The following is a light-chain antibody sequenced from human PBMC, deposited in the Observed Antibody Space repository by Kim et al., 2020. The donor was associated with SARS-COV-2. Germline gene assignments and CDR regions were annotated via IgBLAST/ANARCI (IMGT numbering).Light chain of an antibody. J-gene: IGKJ1*01. Sequence: DFRLTQSPSTLSASIGDRVTITCRASHSISTWLAWYQQKSGKAPKLLMYQASTAETGVPSRFSCSGSGTEFTLTISSLQPDDSATYYCQEYDTYPWTFGQGTKVDIK. CDR3: QEYDTYPWT. V-gene: IGKV1-5*03. CDR2: QAS. CDR1: HSISTW.